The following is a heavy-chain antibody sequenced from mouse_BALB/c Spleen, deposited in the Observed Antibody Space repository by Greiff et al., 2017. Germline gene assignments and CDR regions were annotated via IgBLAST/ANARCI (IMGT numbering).Heavy chain of an antibody. V-gene: IGHV5-6*01. CDR1: GFTFSSYG. Sequence: EVMLVESGGDLVKPGGSLKLSCAASGFTFSSYGMSWVRQTPDKRLEWVATISSGGSYTYYPDSVKGRFTISRDNAKNTLYLQMSSLKSEDTAMYYCARHDYYGTQYYFDYWGQGTTLTVSS. D-gene: IGHD1-1*01. J-gene: IGHJ2*01. CDR3: ARHDYYGTQYYFDY. CDR2: ISSGGSYT.